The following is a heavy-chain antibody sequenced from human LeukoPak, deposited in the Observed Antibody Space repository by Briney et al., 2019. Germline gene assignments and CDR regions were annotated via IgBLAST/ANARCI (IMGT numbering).Heavy chain of an antibody. J-gene: IGHJ5*02. CDR1: GYTFTSYY. CDR2: INPSGGST. V-gene: IGHV1-46*01. D-gene: IGHD4-23*01. Sequence: ASVKVSCKASGYTFTSYYMHWVRQAPGQGLEWMGIINPSGGSTSYAQKFQGRVTMTRDMSTSTVYMELSSLRSEDTAVYYCARDLTRGGNSDGVVSDPWGQGTLVTVSS. CDR3: ARDLTRGGNSDGVVSDP.